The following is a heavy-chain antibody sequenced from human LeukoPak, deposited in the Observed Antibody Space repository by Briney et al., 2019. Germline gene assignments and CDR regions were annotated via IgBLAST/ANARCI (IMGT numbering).Heavy chain of an antibody. D-gene: IGHD6-19*01. Sequence: SETLSLTCTVSGGSISGSNYYWGWIRQPPGKGLEWIGSIYYSGSTYYNPSLKRRVTISVDTSKNQFSLKLNSVTAADTAVYYCARESYSSAWFFNYWGQGTLVTVSS. CDR1: GGSISGSNYY. CDR2: IYYSGST. J-gene: IGHJ4*02. V-gene: IGHV4-39*02. CDR3: ARESYSSAWFFNY.